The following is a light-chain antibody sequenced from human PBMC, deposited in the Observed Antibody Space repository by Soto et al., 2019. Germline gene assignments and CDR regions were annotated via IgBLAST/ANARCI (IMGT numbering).Light chain of an antibody. CDR3: SSYTTSSTYV. Sequence: LTQPASVSGSPGQSITISCTGTSSDVGGYNFVSWYQQHPGKAPKLMIYEVSNRPSGVSNRFSGSKSGDTASLTISGLQAEDEADYYCSSYTTSSTYVFGTGTKLTVL. CDR2: EVS. V-gene: IGLV2-14*01. CDR1: SSDVGGYNF. J-gene: IGLJ1*01.